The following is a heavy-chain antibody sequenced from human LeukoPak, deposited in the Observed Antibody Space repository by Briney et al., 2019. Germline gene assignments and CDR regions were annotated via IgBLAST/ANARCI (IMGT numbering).Heavy chain of an antibody. CDR1: GFTFSSYS. Sequence: GGSLRLSCAASGFTFSSYSMNWVRQAPGKGLEWLSYISSSGSTMYYADSVKGRFTISRDNAKKSLYLQMNSLRVEDTAVYYCARGYDISDYWGQGTVVTVSS. V-gene: IGHV3-48*04. CDR2: ISSSGSTM. CDR3: ARGYDISDY. J-gene: IGHJ4*02. D-gene: IGHD3-9*01.